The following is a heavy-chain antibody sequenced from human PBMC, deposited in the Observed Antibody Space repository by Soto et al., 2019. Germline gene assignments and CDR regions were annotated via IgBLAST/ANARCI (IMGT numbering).Heavy chain of an antibody. Sequence: SETLSLTCTVSGGSISSYYRSWIRQPPGKGLEWIGYIYYSGSTNYNPSLKSRVTISVDTSKNQFSLKLSSVTAADTAVYYCAGASRYSSSWSTLHTYFDYWGQGTLVTVSS. J-gene: IGHJ4*02. V-gene: IGHV4-59*08. D-gene: IGHD6-13*01. CDR3: AGASRYSSSWSTLHTYFDY. CDR1: GGSISSYY. CDR2: IYYSGST.